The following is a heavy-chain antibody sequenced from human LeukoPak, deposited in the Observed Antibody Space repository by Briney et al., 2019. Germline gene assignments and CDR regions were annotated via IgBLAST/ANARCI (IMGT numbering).Heavy chain of an antibody. CDR1: GGSISSYY. Sequence: PSETLSLTCTVSGGSISSYYWSWIRQPPGKGLEWIGYIYYSGSTNYNPSLKSRVTISVDTSKNQFSLKLSSVTAADTAVYYCARFSSSGGGGGDAFDIWGQGTMVTVSS. CDR2: IYYSGST. J-gene: IGHJ3*02. D-gene: IGHD6-25*01. V-gene: IGHV4-59*08. CDR3: ARFSSSGGGGGDAFDI.